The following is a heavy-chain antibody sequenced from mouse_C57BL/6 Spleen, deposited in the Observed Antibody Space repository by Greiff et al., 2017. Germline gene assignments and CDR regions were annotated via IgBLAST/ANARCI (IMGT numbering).Heavy chain of an antibody. Sequence: LQESGPELVKPGASVKISCKASGYAFSSSWMNWVKQRPGKGLEWIGRIYPGDGDTNYNGKFKGKATLTADKSSSTAYMQLSSLTSEDSAVYFCARSYYGSSYAMDYWGQGTSVTVSS. V-gene: IGHV1-82*01. J-gene: IGHJ4*01. CDR3: ARSYYGSSYAMDY. CDR2: IYPGDGDT. D-gene: IGHD1-1*01. CDR1: GYAFSSSW.